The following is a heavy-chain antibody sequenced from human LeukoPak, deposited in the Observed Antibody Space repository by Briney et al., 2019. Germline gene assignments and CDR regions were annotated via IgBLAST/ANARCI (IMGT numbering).Heavy chain of an antibody. CDR1: GGSISSSSYY. V-gene: IGHV4-39*01. J-gene: IGHJ4*02. D-gene: IGHD3-16*02. CDR2: IYYSGDT. CDR3: ARGPPYDYVWGSYRPLYFDY. Sequence: PSETLSLTCTVSGGSISSSSYYWGWIRQPPGKGLEWIGNIYYSGDTYYNPSLKSRVTISVDTSKNQFSLKLSSVTAADTAVYYCARGPPYDYVWGSYRPLYFDYWGQGTLVTVSS.